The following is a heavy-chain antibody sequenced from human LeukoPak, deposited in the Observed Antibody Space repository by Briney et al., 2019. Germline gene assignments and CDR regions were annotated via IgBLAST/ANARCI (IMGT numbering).Heavy chain of an antibody. CDR3: ASVDTAMATDY. D-gene: IGHD5-18*01. Sequence: EASVKVSCKASGGTFRSYAISWVRQAPGQGLDWMGGIIPIFGTANYAQKFQGRVTITADESTSTAYMELSSLRSEDTAVYYCASVDTAMATDYWGQGTLVTVSS. V-gene: IGHV1-69*13. CDR1: GGTFRSYA. J-gene: IGHJ4*02. CDR2: IIPIFGTA.